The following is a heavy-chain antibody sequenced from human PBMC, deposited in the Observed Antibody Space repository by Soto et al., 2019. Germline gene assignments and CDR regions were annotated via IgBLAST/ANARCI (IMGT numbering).Heavy chain of an antibody. CDR1: GGSISSSSYY. CDR3: ARMLGYDILTGYPTPNFDY. J-gene: IGHJ4*02. Sequence: SETLSLTCAVSGGSISSSSYYWGWIRQPPGKGLEWIGSIYYSGSTNYNPSLKSRVTISVDTSKNQFSLKLSSVTAADTAVYYCARMLGYDILTGYPTPNFDYWGQGTLVTVSS. CDR2: IYYSGST. V-gene: IGHV4-39*07. D-gene: IGHD3-9*01.